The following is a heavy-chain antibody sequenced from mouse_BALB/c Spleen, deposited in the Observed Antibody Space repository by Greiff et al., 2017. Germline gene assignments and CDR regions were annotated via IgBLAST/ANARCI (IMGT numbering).Heavy chain of an antibody. J-gene: IGHJ3*01. D-gene: IGHD2-3*01. CDR1: GYTFTNYN. CDR3: ARVGYDGYGVLAY. CDR2: INPNNGGT. Sequence: EVQLQESGPELVKPGASVKIPCKASGYTFTNYNMDWVKQSHGKSLEWIGDINPNNGGTIYNQKFKGKATLTVDKSSSTAYMELRSLTSEDTAVYYCARVGYDGYGVLAYWGQGTLVTVSA. V-gene: IGHV1-18*01.